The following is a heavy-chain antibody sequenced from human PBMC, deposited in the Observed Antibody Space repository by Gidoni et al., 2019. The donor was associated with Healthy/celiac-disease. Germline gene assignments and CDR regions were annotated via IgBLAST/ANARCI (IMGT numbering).Heavy chain of an antibody. V-gene: IGHV3-66*01. D-gene: IGHD6-13*01. CDR1: GFTVSSNY. CDR2: IYSGGST. J-gene: IGHJ3*02. Sequence: EVQLVESGGGLVQPGGSLRLSCAASGFTVSSNYMSWVRQAPGKGLEWVSVIYSGGSTYYADSVKGRFTISRDNSKNTLYLQMNSLRAEDTAVYYCASRGGGSSSWNRYFDIWGQGTMVTVSS. CDR3: ASRGGGSSSWNRYFDI.